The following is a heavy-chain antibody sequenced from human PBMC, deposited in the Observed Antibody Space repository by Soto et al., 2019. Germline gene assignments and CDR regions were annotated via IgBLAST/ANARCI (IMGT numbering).Heavy chain of an antibody. J-gene: IGHJ6*02. V-gene: IGHV3-48*02. CDR2: ISSSSNTI. CDR3: ARMDSNSFRFANYYYGMAV. D-gene: IGHD6-6*01. Sequence: PGGSLRISCAASGFTFSSYSMNWVRQGPGKGLEWVSYISSSSNTIYYADSVKGRFSISRDNAKSSLYLQMNSLRDEDTAVYYCARMDSNSFRFANYYYGMAVWGQGTTVTVSS. CDR1: GFTFSSYS.